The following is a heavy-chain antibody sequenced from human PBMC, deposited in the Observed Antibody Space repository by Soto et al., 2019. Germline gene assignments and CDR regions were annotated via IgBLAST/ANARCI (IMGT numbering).Heavy chain of an antibody. CDR1: AFKFSDYY. J-gene: IGHJ4*02. D-gene: IGHD2-15*01. Sequence: QVQLVESGGGLVKPGGSLRLSCAASAFKFSDYYMSWVRQAPGKGLEWVSYISGSGDVIYYADSVKGRFTISRDNDKKSIHLQVDTLTAEDTALYYCARAPDCGEGSCYRHFDLWGQGTRVAVSS. V-gene: IGHV3-11*01. CDR3: ARAPDCGEGSCYRHFDL. CDR2: ISGSGDVI.